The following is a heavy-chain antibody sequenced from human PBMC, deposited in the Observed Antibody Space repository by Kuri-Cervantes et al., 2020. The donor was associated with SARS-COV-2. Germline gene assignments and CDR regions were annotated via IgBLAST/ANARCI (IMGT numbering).Heavy chain of an antibody. D-gene: IGHD2-8*01. J-gene: IGHJ5*02. Sequence: GESLKISCAASGFTFTSFAMHWVRQVPGKGLEWISYISRTSGTIYYADSVKGRFTISRDNAENALYLQMNSLRVEDTAVYYCARENVDVIMVPTASGIDPWGQGTLVTVSS. V-gene: IGHV3-48*01. CDR1: GFTFTSFA. CDR2: ISRTSGTI. CDR3: ARENVDVIMVPTASGIDP.